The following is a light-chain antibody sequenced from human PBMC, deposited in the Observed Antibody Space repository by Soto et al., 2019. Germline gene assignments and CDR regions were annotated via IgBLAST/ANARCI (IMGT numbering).Light chain of an antibody. J-gene: IGLJ1*01. CDR3: SSYTSSSTSYV. V-gene: IGLV2-14*01. CDR2: EVS. CDR1: SSDVGGYNY. Sequence: QSVLTQPASVSGSPGQSITISCTGTSSDVGGYNYVSWYQQHPGKAPKLMIYEVSNRPSGVSNRFSGSKSGNTASLTISGLQAEDEPDYYCSSYTSSSTSYVFGTGTKVTVL.